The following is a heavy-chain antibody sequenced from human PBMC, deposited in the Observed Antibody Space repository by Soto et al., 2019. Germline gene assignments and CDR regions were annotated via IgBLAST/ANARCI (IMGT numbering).Heavy chain of an antibody. CDR2: IGPDGSNI. V-gene: IGHV3-74*01. D-gene: IGHD1-1*01. CDR3: VRDNNWSFDY. J-gene: IGHJ4*02. Sequence: HPGGSLRLSCAASGFILSSHWMHWVRLAPGKRLVGVSHIGPDGSNIWEADSVQGRFTISRDNARNRLYLQMNSLRDEDTAIYYCVRDNNWSFDYWGQGILVTVSS. CDR1: GFILSSHW.